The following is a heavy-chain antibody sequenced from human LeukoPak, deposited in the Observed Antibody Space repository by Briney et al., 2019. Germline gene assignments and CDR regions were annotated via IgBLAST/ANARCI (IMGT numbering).Heavy chain of an antibody. CDR1: GFTFSSYE. V-gene: IGHV3-48*03. J-gene: IGHJ5*02. D-gene: IGHD6-6*01. Sequence: GGSLRLSCAASGFTFSSYEMNWVRQAPGKGLEWVSYISSSGSTIYYADSVKGRFTISRDNSKNTLYLQMNSLRAEDTAVYYCAKDLRGARPPHNWFDPWGQGALVTVSS. CDR2: ISSSGSTI. CDR3: AKDLRGARPPHNWFDP.